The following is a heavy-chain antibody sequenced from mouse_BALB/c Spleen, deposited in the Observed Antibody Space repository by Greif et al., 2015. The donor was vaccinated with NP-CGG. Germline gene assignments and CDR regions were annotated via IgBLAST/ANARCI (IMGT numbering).Heavy chain of an antibody. V-gene: IGHV1-7*01. J-gene: IGHJ4*01. CDR1: GYTFTSYW. CDR2: INPSTGYT. CDR3: ASSYYYGSSYYAMDY. Sequence: LEESGAELAKPGASVKMSCKASGYTFTSYWMHWVKQRPGQGLEWIGYINPSTGYTEYNQKFKDKATLTADKSSSTAYMQLSSLTSEDSAVYYCASSYYYGSSYYAMDYWGQGTSVTVSS. D-gene: IGHD1-1*01.